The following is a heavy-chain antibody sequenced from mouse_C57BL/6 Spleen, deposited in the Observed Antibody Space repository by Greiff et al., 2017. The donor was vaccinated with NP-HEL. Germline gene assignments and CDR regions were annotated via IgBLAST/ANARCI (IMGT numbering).Heavy chain of an antibody. CDR3: ARWGYDYPWFAY. CDR1: GYSITSDY. Sequence: EVQLVESGPGLAKPSQTLSLTCSVTGYSITSDYWNWIRQFPGNKLEYMGYISHSGSTSYNPSHKSRISITRDTSKNQYYLQLNSVTTEDTATYYCARWGYDYPWFAYWGQGTLVTVSA. V-gene: IGHV3-8*01. D-gene: IGHD2-4*01. CDR2: ISHSGST. J-gene: IGHJ3*01.